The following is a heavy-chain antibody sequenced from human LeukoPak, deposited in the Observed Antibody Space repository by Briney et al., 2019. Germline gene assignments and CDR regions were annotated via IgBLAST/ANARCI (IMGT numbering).Heavy chain of an antibody. CDR1: GITYSSYD. CDR3: ARDGRSIDVHHTSDY. CDR2: ISRSGSTI. Sequence: GGSLRLSCTASGITYSSYDMNSVRQAPGKGLEWVSYISRSGSTIYYADSVKGRFTISRDNAKNSLYLQMNSLRAEDTAVYYCARDGRSIDVHHTSDYWGQGTLVTVSS. D-gene: IGHD2-15*01. V-gene: IGHV3-48*03. J-gene: IGHJ4*02.